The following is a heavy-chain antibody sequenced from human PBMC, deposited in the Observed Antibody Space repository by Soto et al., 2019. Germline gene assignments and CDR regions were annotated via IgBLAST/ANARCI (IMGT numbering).Heavy chain of an antibody. CDR3: ARDHRYYIRGSYRPTQGDYYYMDV. D-gene: IGHD3-16*02. J-gene: IGHJ6*03. CDR1: GYTFTSYY. V-gene: IGHV1-46*03. Sequence: ASVKVSCKASGYTFTSYYMHWVRQAPGQGLEWMGIINPSGGSTSYAQKFQGRVTMTRDTSTSTVYMELSSLRSEDTAVYYCARDHRYYIRGSYRPTQGDYYYMDVWGKGTTVTVSS. CDR2: INPSGGST.